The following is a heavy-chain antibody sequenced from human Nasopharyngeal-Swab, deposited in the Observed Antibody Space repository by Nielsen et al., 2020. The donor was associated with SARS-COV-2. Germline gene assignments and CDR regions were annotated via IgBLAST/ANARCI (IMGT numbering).Heavy chain of an antibody. D-gene: IGHD6-13*01. V-gene: IGHV3-23*03. CDR2: IHSDPSNT. J-gene: IGHJ4*02. Sequence: GGSLRLSCAASGFTFSSYAMSWVRQAPGKGLEWVSVIHSDPSNTYYVDSVKGRFTISRDNSKKTLFLQMDSLIVEDTAVYYCAKVRSLCLDAFDSWGQGTLVTVSS. CDR1: GFTFSSYA. CDR3: AKVRSLCLDAFDS.